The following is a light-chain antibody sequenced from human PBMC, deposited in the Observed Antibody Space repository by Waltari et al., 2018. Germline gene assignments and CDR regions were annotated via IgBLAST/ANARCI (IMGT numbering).Light chain of an antibody. V-gene: IGKV1-39*01. Sequence: DIQMTQSPSSLSASVGDSVTITCRASQSISINLNWYQQKPGKAPKLLISAVSSLQSGVPSRFSGSGSGTDFALNISSLQPEDCATYYCQQSSRTPPWTFGQGTQVEIK. CDR2: AVS. CDR3: QQSSRTPPWT. CDR1: QSISIN. J-gene: IGKJ1*01.